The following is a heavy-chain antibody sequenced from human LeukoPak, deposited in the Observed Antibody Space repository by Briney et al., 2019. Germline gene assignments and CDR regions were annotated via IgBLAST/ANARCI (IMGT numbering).Heavy chain of an antibody. CDR3: ASLPLSSSGNYYCGMDV. CDR1: GGSISSGGYS. CDR2: IYHSGST. D-gene: IGHD6-6*01. V-gene: IGHV4-30-2*01. Sequence: SETLSLTCAVSGGSISSGGYSWSWIRQPPGKGLEWIGYIYHSGSTYYNPSLKSRVTISVDRSKNQFSLKLSSVTAADTAVYYCASLPLSSSGNYYCGMDVWGQGTTVTVSS. J-gene: IGHJ6*02.